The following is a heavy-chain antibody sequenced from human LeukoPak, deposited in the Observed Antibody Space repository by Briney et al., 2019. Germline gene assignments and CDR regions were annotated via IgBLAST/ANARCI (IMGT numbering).Heavy chain of an antibody. CDR1: GFTFSSYS. D-gene: IGHD3-10*01. Sequence: GGSLRLSCAASGFTFSSYSMNWVRQAPGKGLEWVSFISSSSSYIYYADSVKGRFTISRDNAKNSLYLQMNSLRAEDTAVYYCARGSGRNPYYFDYWGQGTLVTVSS. CDR3: ARGSGRNPYYFDY. CDR2: ISSSSSYI. V-gene: IGHV3-21*01. J-gene: IGHJ4*02.